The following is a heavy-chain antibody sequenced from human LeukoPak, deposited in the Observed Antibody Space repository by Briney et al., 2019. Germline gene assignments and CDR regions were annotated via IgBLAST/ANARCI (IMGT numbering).Heavy chain of an antibody. CDR3: ARVWFASASYGSDV. D-gene: IGHD3-10*01. CDR1: GESFSLYY. V-gene: IGHV4-34*01. J-gene: IGHJ6*02. CDR2: IYRDGTT. Sequence: SETLSLTCAVPGESFSLYYWAWIRQSPQKGLEWIGEIYRDGTTNYNPSLKSRVTISVDTSKTQFSLKLTSVTAADTAVYFWARVWFASASYGSDVWGQGTTVTVSS.